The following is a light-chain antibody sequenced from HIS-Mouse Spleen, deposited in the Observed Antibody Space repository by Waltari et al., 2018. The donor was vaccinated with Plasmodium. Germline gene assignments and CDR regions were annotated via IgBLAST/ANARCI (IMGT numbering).Light chain of an antibody. V-gene: IGKV3-20*01. J-gene: IGKJ2*01. CDR2: GAS. CDR3: QQYGSSPYT. CDR1: QSFTNRN. Sequence: CRARQSFTNRNLPGYRQKPGRVPRLLIYGASSRATGIPDRFSGSGSGTDFTLTISRLEPEDFAVYYCQQYGSSPYTFGQGTKLEIK.